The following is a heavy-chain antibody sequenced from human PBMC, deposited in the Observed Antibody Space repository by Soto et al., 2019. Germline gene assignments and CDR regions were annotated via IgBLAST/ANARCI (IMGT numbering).Heavy chain of an antibody. J-gene: IGHJ6*02. V-gene: IGHV3-48*01. Sequence: PGGSLRLSCAASGFTFSSYSMNWVRQAPGKGLEWVSYISSSSSTTYHADSVKGRFTISRDNSKNTLYLQMNSLRAEDTAVYYCAKNPPTTIFGVVPTVWGQGTTVTVSS. D-gene: IGHD3-3*01. CDR1: GFTFSSYS. CDR3: AKNPPTTIFGVVPTV. CDR2: ISSSSSTT.